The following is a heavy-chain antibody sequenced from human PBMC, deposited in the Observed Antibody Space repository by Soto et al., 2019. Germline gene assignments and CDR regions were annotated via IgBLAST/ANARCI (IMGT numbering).Heavy chain of an antibody. CDR3: ARVSPVRYYYDPLNAFDI. CDR2: ISSSSSTI. Sequence: GGSLRLSCAASGFTFSSYSMNWVRQAPGKGLEWVSYISSSSSTICYADSVKGRFTISRDNAKNSLYLQMNSLRDEDTAVYYCARVSPVRYYYDPLNAFDIWGQGTMVTVSS. CDR1: GFTFSSYS. J-gene: IGHJ3*02. V-gene: IGHV3-48*02. D-gene: IGHD3-22*01.